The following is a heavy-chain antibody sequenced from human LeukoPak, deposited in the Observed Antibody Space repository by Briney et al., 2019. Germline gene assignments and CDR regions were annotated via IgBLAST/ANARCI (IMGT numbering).Heavy chain of an antibody. J-gene: IGHJ4*02. CDR2: ISGYNGNT. D-gene: IGHD1-26*01. CDR1: GYNFTNYG. V-gene: IGHV1-18*01. CDR3: ARAGRLKSGSNIY. Sequence: GASVKVSCRGFGYNFTNYGISWVRQAPGQRLEWMGWISGYNGNTDYAQKFQARGTMTTDTSTSTGYLELRSLRSDDTVVYYCARAGRLKSGSNIYWGRGTLVTVSS.